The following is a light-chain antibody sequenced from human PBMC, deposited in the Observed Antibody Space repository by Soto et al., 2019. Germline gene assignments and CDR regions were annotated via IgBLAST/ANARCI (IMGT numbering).Light chain of an antibody. CDR1: QSVRSY. V-gene: IGKV1-39*01. CDR2: AAS. J-gene: IGKJ3*01. Sequence: EIQMTQSPSSLSASVGDRVTITCRASQSVRSYLNWYYQKPGKAPQLLIYAASTLQSGIPSTFSGSGSGTDSNPTISSLQPEDFATDYDEHSYSTPSTIGRGTKVVIK. CDR3: EHSYSTPST.